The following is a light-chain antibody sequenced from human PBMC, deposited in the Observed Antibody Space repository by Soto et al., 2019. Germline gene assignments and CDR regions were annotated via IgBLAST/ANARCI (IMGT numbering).Light chain of an antibody. J-gene: IGLJ1*01. CDR3: SSYTSSSTYV. CDR2: DVS. Sequence: QSALTQPASVSGSPGQSITISCTGTSSDVGGYNYVSWYQQDPGKAPKVMIYDVSNRPSGVSYRFSASKSGNTASLTISGLQADDEADYYCSSYTSSSTYVFGTGTKLTVL. CDR1: SSDVGGYNY. V-gene: IGLV2-14*01.